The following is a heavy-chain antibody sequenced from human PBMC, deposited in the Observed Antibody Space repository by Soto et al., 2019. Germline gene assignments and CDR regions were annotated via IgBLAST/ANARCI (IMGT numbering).Heavy chain of an antibody. J-gene: IGHJ4*02. Sequence: EVQLLDSGGDLLQPGGSLRLSCAASGFTFSSYVMSWVRQAPGKGLEWVSAISGSGGSTYSADSVKGRFTISRDNSKNTLYLQMDSLRAEDTALYYCAKGNNLEWFLSPIAYWGQGTLVTVSS. V-gene: IGHV3-23*01. D-gene: IGHD3-3*01. CDR2: ISGSGGST. CDR3: AKGNNLEWFLSPIAY. CDR1: GFTFSSYV.